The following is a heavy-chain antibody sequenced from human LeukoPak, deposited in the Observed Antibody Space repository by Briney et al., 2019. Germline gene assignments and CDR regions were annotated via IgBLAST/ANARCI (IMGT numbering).Heavy chain of an antibody. Sequence: GASVKVSCKASGYTFTSYAMHWVRQALGQGLEWMGWISAYNGNTNYAQKLQGRVTMTTDTSASTAYMELSSLRSEDMAVYYCARAPYYYDSSGPNDYWGQGTLVTVSS. CDR1: GYTFTSYA. D-gene: IGHD3-22*01. V-gene: IGHV1-18*03. J-gene: IGHJ4*02. CDR3: ARAPYYYDSSGPNDY. CDR2: ISAYNGNT.